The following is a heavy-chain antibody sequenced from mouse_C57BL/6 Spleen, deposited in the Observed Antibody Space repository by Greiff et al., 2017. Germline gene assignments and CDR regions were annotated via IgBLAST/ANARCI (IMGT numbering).Heavy chain of an antibody. V-gene: IGHV1-5*01. Sequence: EVQLQQSGTVLARPGASVKMSCKTSGYTFTSYWMHWVKQRPGQGLAWIGAIYPGNSDTSYNQKFKGKAKLTAVTSASTAYMELSSLTNEDSAVYYCTRADDYDGGYYFDVWGQGTTLTVSS. CDR1: GYTFTSYW. D-gene: IGHD2-4*01. CDR2: IYPGNSDT. CDR3: TRADDYDGGYYFDV. J-gene: IGHJ2*01.